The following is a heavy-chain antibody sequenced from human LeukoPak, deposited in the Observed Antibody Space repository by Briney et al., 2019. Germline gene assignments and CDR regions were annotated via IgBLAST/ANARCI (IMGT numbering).Heavy chain of an antibody. J-gene: IGHJ6*03. Sequence: GASVKVSCKASGYTFTSYGISWVRQAPGQGLEWMGWISAYNGNTNYAQKLQGRVTMTTDTSTSTAYMELRSLRSDDTAVYYCARVYQLLSAYYYYYMDVWGKGTTVTVSS. CDR2: ISAYNGNT. CDR3: ARVYQLLSAYYYYYMDV. D-gene: IGHD2-2*01. CDR1: GYTFTSYG. V-gene: IGHV1-18*01.